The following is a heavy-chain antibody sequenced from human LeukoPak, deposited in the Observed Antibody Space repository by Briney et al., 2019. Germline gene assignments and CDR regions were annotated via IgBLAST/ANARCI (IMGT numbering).Heavy chain of an antibody. CDR1: GFTFSSYE. CDR2: ISSSGSTI. D-gene: IGHD2-21*01. J-gene: IGHJ3*02. Sequence: GGSLRLSCAASGFTFSSYEMNWVRQAPGKGLEGVSYISSSGSTIYYADSVKGRFTISRDNAKNSLYLQMNSLRAEDTAVYYCARLGGDDAFDIWGQGTMVTVSS. V-gene: IGHV3-48*03. CDR3: ARLGGDDAFDI.